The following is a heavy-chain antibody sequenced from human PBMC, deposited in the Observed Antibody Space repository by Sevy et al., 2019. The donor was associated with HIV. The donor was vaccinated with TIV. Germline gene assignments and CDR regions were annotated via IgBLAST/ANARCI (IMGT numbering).Heavy chain of an antibody. CDR1: GFTFNNYV. CDR2: ISSSSSTI. V-gene: IGHV3-48*02. CDR3: ARGNTAMVAYYFDY. D-gene: IGHD5-18*01. Sequence: GGSLRLSCAASGFTFNNYVMNWVRQAPGKGLEWVSYISSSSSTIYYADSVKGRFTISRDNAKNSLYLQMNSLRDEDTAVYYCARGNTAMVAYYFDYWGQGTLVTVSS. J-gene: IGHJ4*02.